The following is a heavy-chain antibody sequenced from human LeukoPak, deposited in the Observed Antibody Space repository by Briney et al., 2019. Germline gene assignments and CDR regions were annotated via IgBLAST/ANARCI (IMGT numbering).Heavy chain of an antibody. CDR1: GGSFSGYY. CDR3: ARESMTTRRFDP. Sequence: SETLSLTCAVYGGSFSGYYWSWIRQPPGKGLEWIGEINHSGSTNYNPSLKSRVTISVDKSKNQFSLKLSSVTAADTAVYYCARESMTTRRFDPWGQGTLVTVSS. D-gene: IGHD4-17*01. J-gene: IGHJ5*02. V-gene: IGHV4-34*01. CDR2: INHSGST.